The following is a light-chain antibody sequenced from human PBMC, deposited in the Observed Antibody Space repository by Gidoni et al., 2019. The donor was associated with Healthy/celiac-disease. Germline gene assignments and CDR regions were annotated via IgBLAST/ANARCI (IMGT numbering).Light chain of an antibody. V-gene: IGLV3-1*01. CDR2: PDS. Sequence: SYELTQPPSVSVSPGQTASITCYGDKLGDKYACWYQQKPGQSPVLVIYPDSKRPSGIPERFSGSNSGNTATLTISGTQAMDEADYYCQAWDSSTGVFGGGTKLTVL. J-gene: IGLJ3*02. CDR1: KLGDKY. CDR3: QAWDSSTGV.